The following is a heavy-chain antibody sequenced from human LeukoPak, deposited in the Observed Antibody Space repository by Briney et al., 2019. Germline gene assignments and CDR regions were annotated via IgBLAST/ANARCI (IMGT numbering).Heavy chain of an antibody. CDR3: ARDIPYYYGMDV. Sequence: SETLSLTCTVAGGSISSSNYDWGWIRQPPGKGLEWIGNIYYSGRTNYNPSLKSRVTMSVDTSKNQFSLELSSVTAADTAVYYCARDIPYYYGMDVWGQGTTVTVSS. CDR2: IYYSGRT. CDR1: GGSISSSNYD. J-gene: IGHJ6*02. D-gene: IGHD2-21*01. V-gene: IGHV4-39*07.